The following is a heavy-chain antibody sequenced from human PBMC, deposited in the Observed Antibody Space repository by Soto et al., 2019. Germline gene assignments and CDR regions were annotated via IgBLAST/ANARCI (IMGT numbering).Heavy chain of an antibody. CDR1: GYTFVTHE. J-gene: IGHJ4*02. Sequence: QVQLVQSGPEVKKPGASVKVSCKASGYTFVTHEITWVRQAPGQGLEWVGWTSPYSVTTNYAQNLQARVTVTTDTSTSTAYMELRSLRSDDAAVYYCARDGNDYGDYWGQGTLVSVSS. V-gene: IGHV1-18*04. CDR2: TSPYSVTT. D-gene: IGHD3-16*01. CDR3: ARDGNDYGDY.